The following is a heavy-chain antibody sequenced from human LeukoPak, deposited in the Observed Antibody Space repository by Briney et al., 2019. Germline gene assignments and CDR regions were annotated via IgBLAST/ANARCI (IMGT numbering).Heavy chain of an antibody. Sequence: GASVKVSCKASGYTFTSYAMNWARQAPGQGLEWMGWINTNTGNPTYAQGFTGRFVFSLDTSVSTAYLQISSLKAEDTAVYYCARGVSSGWFGLYNWFDPWGQGTLVTVSS. V-gene: IGHV7-4-1*02. D-gene: IGHD6-19*01. J-gene: IGHJ5*02. CDR1: GYTFTSYA. CDR2: INTNTGNP. CDR3: ARGVSSGWFGLYNWFDP.